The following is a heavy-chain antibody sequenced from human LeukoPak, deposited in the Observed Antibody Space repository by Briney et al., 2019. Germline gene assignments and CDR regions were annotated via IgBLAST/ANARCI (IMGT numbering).Heavy chain of an antibody. CDR2: IYTSGST. J-gene: IGHJ4*02. CDR3: ARMGYYYDSSGYSDY. V-gene: IGHV4-4*07. CDR1: GGSISSYY. Sequence: SETLSLTCTVSGGSISSYYWSWIRQPAGKGLEWIGRIYTSGSTNYNPSLKSRVAMSVDTSKNQFSLKLSFVTAADTAVYYCARMGYYYDSSGYSDYWGQGTLVTVSS. D-gene: IGHD3-22*01.